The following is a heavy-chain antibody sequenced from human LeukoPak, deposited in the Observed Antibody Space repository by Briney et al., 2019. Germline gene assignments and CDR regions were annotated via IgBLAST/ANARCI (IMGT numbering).Heavy chain of an antibody. CDR3: ARVASGYYYFAEGPFDY. CDR1: GYTFIGYY. V-gene: IGHV1-2*06. CDR2: INPNSGGT. J-gene: IGHJ4*02. D-gene: IGHD3-22*01. Sequence: ASVKDSSKASGYTFIGYYMHWVRQPPAQRREWMGRINPNSGGTNYAQKFQGRVTMTRDTSISTAYMELSRLRSDDTAVYFCARVASGYYYFAEGPFDYWGQGTLVTVSS.